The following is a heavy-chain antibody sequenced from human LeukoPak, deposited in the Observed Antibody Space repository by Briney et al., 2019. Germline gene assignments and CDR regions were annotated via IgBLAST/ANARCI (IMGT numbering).Heavy chain of an antibody. CDR1: GFTVSSNY. Sequence: GGSLRLSCAASGFTVSSNYMSWVRQAPGKGLEWVSVIYSGGSTYYADSVKGRFTISRDNSNNTLYLQMNSLRAEDTAVYYCARSARNYVWGSYRRADYWGQGTLVTVSS. D-gene: IGHD3-16*02. J-gene: IGHJ4*02. CDR2: IYSGGST. V-gene: IGHV3-53*01. CDR3: ARSARNYVWGSYRRADY.